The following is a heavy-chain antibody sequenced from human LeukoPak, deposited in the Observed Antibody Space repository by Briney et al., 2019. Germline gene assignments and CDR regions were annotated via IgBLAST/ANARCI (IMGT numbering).Heavy chain of an antibody. CDR3: ARATYTRGSTSAYFDY. CDR1: GGSISSYY. Sequence: PSETLSLTCTVSGGSISSYYWSWIRQPPGKGLEWIGYIYYSGSTNYNPSLKSRVTISVDTSKNQFSLKLSSVTAADTAVYYCARATYTRGSTSAYFDYWGQGILVTVSS. V-gene: IGHV4-59*01. CDR2: IYYSGST. J-gene: IGHJ4*02. D-gene: IGHD2-2*01.